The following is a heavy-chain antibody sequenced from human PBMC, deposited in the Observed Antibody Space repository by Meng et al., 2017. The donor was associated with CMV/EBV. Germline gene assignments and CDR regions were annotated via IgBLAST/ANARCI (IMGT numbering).Heavy chain of an antibody. D-gene: IGHD6-6*01. CDR2: ISSSSSYI. CDR1: GFTFSSHS. J-gene: IGHJ3*02. Sequence: GESLKISCAASGFTFSSHSMNWVRQASGKGLEWVSSISSSSSYIYYADSVKGRFTISRDNAKNSLYLQMNSLRAEDTAVYYCARGSARPYHRDAFDIWGQGTMVTVSS. CDR3: ARGSARPYHRDAFDI. V-gene: IGHV3-21*01.